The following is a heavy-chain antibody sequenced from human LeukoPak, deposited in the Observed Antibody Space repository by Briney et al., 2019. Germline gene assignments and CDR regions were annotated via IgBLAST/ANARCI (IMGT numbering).Heavy chain of an antibody. Sequence: GGSLRLSCAASGFTFSSYAMSWVRQAPGKGLEWVSAISGSGGSTYYADSVKGRFTISRDNSKNTLYLQMNSLRAEDTAVYYCARVSSGYSSSWYPQSDYYYYGMDVRGQGTTVTVSS. CDR3: ARVSSGYSSSWYPQSDYYYYGMDV. J-gene: IGHJ6*02. CDR1: GFTFSSYA. V-gene: IGHV3-23*01. CDR2: ISGSGGST. D-gene: IGHD6-13*01.